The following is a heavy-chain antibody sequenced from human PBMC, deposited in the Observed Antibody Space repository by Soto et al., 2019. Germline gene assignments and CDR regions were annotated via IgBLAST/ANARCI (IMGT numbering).Heavy chain of an antibody. V-gene: IGHV1-69*13. D-gene: IGHD2-2*02. CDR1: GGTFSSYA. J-gene: IGHJ4*02. CDR3: AMDYTCSSTSCYTARVDY. Sequence: RASVKVSCKASGGTFSSYAISWVRQAPGQGLEWMGGIIPIFGTANYAQKFQGRVTITADESTSTAYMELSSLRSEDTAVYYCAMDYTCSSTSCYTARVDYWGQGTLVTVSS. CDR2: IIPIFGTA.